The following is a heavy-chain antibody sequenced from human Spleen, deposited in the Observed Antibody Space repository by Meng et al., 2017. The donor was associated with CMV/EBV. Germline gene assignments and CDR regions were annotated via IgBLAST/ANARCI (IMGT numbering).Heavy chain of an antibody. J-gene: IGHJ6*02. D-gene: IGHD2-2*01. CDR3: ARVEYQLLSRRWSSMDV. V-gene: IGHV4-39*01. CDR2: IYYSGST. Sequence: SETLSLTCTVSGGSISSRSYYWGWIRQPPGKGLEWIGSIYYSGSTYYNPSLKSRVTISVDTSKNQFSLKLSSVTAADTAVYYCARVEYQLLSRRWSSMDVWGQGTTVTVSS. CDR1: GGSISSRSYY.